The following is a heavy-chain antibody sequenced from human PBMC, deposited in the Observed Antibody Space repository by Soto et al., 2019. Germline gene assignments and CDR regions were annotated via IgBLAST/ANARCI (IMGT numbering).Heavy chain of an antibody. Sequence: QVQLPESGPGLVKPSQTLSLTCTVSGVSISSGGYYWSWIRQHPGKGLEWIGYIYYSGSTYYNPSLERRVTISVATSKNQFPLKLSSVTAAETRVYDCARGVFPWGQGTVVTVSA. J-gene: IGHJ5*02. V-gene: IGHV4-31*03. CDR1: GVSISSGGYY. CDR3: ARGVFP. CDR2: IYYSGST.